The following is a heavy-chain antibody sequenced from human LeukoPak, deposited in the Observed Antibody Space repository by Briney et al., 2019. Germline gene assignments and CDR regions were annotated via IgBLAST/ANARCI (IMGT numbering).Heavy chain of an antibody. CDR3: AKTLQYNWNYDQPNVAFDI. CDR2: ISGSGGST. V-gene: IGHV3-23*01. D-gene: IGHD1-7*01. Sequence: GGSLRLSCAASGFTFSSYAMSWVRQAPGKGLEWVSAISGSGGSTYYADSVKGRFTISRDNSKNTLYLQMNSLRAEDTAVYYCAKTLQYNWNYDQPNVAFDIWGQGTMVTVSS. J-gene: IGHJ3*02. CDR1: GFTFSSYA.